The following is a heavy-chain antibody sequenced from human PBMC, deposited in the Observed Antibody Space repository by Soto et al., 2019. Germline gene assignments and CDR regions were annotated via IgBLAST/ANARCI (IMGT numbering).Heavy chain of an antibody. CDR3: ARRYGSGSYSGYYYYGMDV. J-gene: IGHJ6*02. D-gene: IGHD3-10*01. CDR2: IIPIFGTA. V-gene: IGHV1-69*01. Sequence: QVQLVQSGAEVKKPGSSVKVSCKASGGTFSSYAISWVRQAPGQGLEWRGGIIPIFGTANYAQKFQGRVTITADESTSTAYMELSSLRSEEKAVYYCARRYGSGSYSGYYYYGMDVWGQGTTVTVSS. CDR1: GGTFSSYA.